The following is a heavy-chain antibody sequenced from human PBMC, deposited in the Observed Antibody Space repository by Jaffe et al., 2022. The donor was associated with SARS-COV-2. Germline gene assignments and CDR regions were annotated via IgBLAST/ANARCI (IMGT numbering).Heavy chain of an antibody. D-gene: IGHD3-9*01. V-gene: IGHV1-69*01. CDR2: IIPIFGTA. J-gene: IGHJ3*02. Sequence: QVQLVQSGAEVKKPGSSVKVSCKASGGTFSSYAISWVRQAPGQGLEWMGGIIPIFGTANYAQKFQGRVTITADESTSTAYMELSSLRSEDTAVYYCARDRPTALRYFDWEMLPFDIWGQGTMVTVSS. CDR3: ARDRPTALRYFDWEMLPFDI. CDR1: GGTFSSYA.